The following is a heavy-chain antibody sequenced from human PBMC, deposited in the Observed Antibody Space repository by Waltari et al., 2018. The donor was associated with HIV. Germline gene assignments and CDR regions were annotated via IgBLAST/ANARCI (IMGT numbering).Heavy chain of an antibody. J-gene: IGHJ3*02. CDR2: IYAEDST. D-gene: IGHD2-15*01. V-gene: IGHV3-53*01. CDR1: GFSVRDTY. CDR3: ARGSFSSGGGAFDI. Sequence: VSSGGGLTQPGGSLRWSCIVTGFSVRDTYMTWVRQAPGEGLEWVSVIYAEDSTFYADSVKGRFIISREYSKNTLYLQMSSLRADDSAVYFCARGSFSSGGGAFDIWGLGAKVSVPS.